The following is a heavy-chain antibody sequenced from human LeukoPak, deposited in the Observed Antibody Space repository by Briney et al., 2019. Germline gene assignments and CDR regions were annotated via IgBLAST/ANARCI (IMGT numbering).Heavy chain of an antibody. V-gene: IGHV3-48*04. Sequence: GGSLRLSCAASGLTFSSYGMSWVRQAPGKGLEWVSYISSSGSTIYYADSVKGRFTISRDNAKNSLYLQMNSLRAEDTAVYYCARAWVVGANDYWGQGTLVTVSS. CDR3: ARAWVVGANDY. J-gene: IGHJ4*02. CDR2: ISSSGSTI. CDR1: GLTFSSYG. D-gene: IGHD1-26*01.